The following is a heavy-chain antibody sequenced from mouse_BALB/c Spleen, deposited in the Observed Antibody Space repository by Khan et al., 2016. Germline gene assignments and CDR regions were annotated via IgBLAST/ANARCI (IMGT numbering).Heavy chain of an antibody. CDR1: GYSITSDYA. CDR3: ARGGSSYEGAMDY. Sequence: EVELVESGPGLVKPSQSLSLTCTVTGYSITSDYAWNWIRQFPGNKLEWMGYISFSGSTSYNPSLKSRFSITRDTAKNQFFLQLNSVTTEDTATYYCARGGSSYEGAMDYWGQGTSVTVSS. J-gene: IGHJ4*01. D-gene: IGHD1-1*01. V-gene: IGHV3-2*02. CDR2: ISFSGST.